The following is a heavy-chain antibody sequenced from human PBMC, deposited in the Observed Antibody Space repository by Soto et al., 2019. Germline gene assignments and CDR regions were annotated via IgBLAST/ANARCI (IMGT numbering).Heavy chain of an antibody. CDR2: TYYRSKWYN. V-gene: IGHV6-1*01. CDR1: GDSVSSNSAA. CDR3: ASVFWFVPAAIIYRGTHYGMDV. D-gene: IGHD2-2*01. Sequence: SQTLSLTCAISGDSVSSNSAAWNWIRQSPSRDLEWLGRTYYRSKWYNDYVVSVKSRITINPDTSKNQFSLQLNSVTPEDTAVYYCASVFWFVPAAIIYRGTHYGMDVWGQGTTVTVSS. J-gene: IGHJ6*02.